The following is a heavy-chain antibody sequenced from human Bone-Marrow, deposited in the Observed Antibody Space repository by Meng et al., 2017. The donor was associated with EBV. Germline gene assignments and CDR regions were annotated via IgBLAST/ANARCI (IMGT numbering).Heavy chain of an antibody. J-gene: IGHJ4*02. D-gene: IGHD3-10*01. Sequence: VKVVQSGAELKKPGSSVKVACKTSGGPFRTDAISWVRQAPGQGLEWMGGLIPMFGAPNYAQKFRGRITITADESTSTHYMELSSLRSEDTAVYYCASESGRGYTPDYWGQGTMVTVSS. V-gene: IGHV1-69*01. CDR3: ASESGRGYTPDY. CDR2: LIPMFGAP. CDR1: GGPFRTDA.